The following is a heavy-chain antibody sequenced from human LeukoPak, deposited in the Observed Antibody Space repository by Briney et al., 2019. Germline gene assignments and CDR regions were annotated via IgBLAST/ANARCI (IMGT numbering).Heavy chain of an antibody. CDR3: ARGVSYYFDY. J-gene: IGHJ4*02. V-gene: IGHV1-69*01. CDR2: IIPIFGTA. Sequence: SVQVSCKASGGTFSSYAISWVRPAPGQGLEWMGGIIPIFGTANYAQKFQGRVTITADESTSTAYMELSSLRSEDTAVYYCARGVSYYFDYWGQGTLVTVSS. CDR1: GGTFSSYA.